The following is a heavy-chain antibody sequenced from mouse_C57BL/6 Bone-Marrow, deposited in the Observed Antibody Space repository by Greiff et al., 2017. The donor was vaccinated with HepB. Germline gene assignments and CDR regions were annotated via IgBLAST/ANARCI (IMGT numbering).Heavy chain of an antibody. CDR2: ILPGSGST. D-gene: IGHD2-4*01. CDR1: GYTFTGYW. CDR3: ASQSPYDYDDYAMDY. V-gene: IGHV1-9*01. Sequence: QVQLKQSGAELMKPGASVKLSCKATGYTFTGYWIEWVKQRPGHGLEWIGEILPGSGSTNYNEKFKGKATFTADTSSNTAYMQLSSLTTEDSAIYYCASQSPYDYDDYAMDYWGQGTSVTVSS. J-gene: IGHJ4*01.